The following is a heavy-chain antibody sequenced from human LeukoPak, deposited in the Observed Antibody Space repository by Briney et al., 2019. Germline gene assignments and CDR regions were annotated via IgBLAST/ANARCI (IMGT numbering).Heavy chain of an antibody. V-gene: IGHV4-39*01. CDR1: GGSISSSSYY. CDR3: ARGRGGSRVWRYMDV. D-gene: IGHD1-26*01. CDR2: IYYSGST. Sequence: PSETLSLTCTVSGGSISSSSYYWGWIRQPPGKGLGWIGSIYYSGSTYYNPSLKSRVTISVDKSKNQFSLKLSSVTAADTAVYYCARGRGGSRVWRYMDVWGKGTTVTVSS. J-gene: IGHJ6*03.